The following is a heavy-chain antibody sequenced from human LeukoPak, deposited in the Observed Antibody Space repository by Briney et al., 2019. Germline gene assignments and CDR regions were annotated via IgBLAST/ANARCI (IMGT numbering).Heavy chain of an antibody. D-gene: IGHD3-10*01. V-gene: IGHV4-4*07. CDR1: GGSISSPY. CDR3: GTDYGEWFGAHYHYNGLDV. J-gene: IGHJ6*02. Sequence: PSETLSLTCTVSGGSISSPYWTWIRQPAGKGLEWIGRFYTIGIANYNPSLKGRVTMSVETSKNQFSWRVTSVTAAYPPIYYFGTDYGEWFGAHYHYNGLDVWGQGISVTVSS. CDR2: FYTIGIA.